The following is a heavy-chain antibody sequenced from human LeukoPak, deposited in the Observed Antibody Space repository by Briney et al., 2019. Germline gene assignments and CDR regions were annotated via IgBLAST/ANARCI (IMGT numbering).Heavy chain of an antibody. CDR1: GGSISGYY. Sequence: SETLSLTCTVAGGSISGYYWSWIRQPAGKGLEWIGRIYTSGNTNYTPSLKSRVTMSVDTSKNQFSLKLSSVTAADTAVYYCARDRSYDTRIVDFWGQGTLVTVSS. D-gene: IGHD3-22*01. CDR2: IYTSGNT. J-gene: IGHJ4*02. CDR3: ARDRSYDTRIVDF. V-gene: IGHV4-4*07.